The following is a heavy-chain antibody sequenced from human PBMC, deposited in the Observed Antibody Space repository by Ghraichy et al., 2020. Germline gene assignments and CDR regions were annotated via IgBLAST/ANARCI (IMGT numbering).Heavy chain of an antibody. J-gene: IGHJ4*02. Sequence: SETLSLTCTVSGGSISSYYWSWIRQPPGKGLEWIGYIYYSGSTNYNPSLKSRVTISVDTSKNQFSLKLSSVTAADTAVYYCARVPTGDSATVFDYWGQGTLVTVSS. V-gene: IGHV4-59*01. D-gene: IGHD3-10*01. CDR3: ARVPTGDSATVFDY. CDR2: IYYSGST. CDR1: GGSISSYY.